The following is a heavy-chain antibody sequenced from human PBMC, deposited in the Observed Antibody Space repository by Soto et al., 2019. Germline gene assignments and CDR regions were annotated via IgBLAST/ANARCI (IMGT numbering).Heavy chain of an antibody. D-gene: IGHD3-9*01. V-gene: IGHV4-30-2*01. CDR3: ARRRLRYFDSKPTHLALDY. CDR2: IYHSGST. CDR1: GGSISSGGYY. J-gene: IGHJ4*02. Sequence: PSETLSLTCTVSGGSISSGGYYWSWIRQHPGTGLEWIGHIYHSGSTYYNPSLKSRVTISVDRSKNQFSLKLSSVTAADTAVYYCARRRLRYFDSKPTHLALDYWGQGTLVTVSS.